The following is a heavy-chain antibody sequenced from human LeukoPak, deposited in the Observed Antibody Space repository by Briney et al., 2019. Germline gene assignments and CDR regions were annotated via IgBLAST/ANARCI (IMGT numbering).Heavy chain of an antibody. V-gene: IGHV3-21*01. J-gene: IGHJ6*02. CDR1: GFTLSNYW. D-gene: IGHD5-12*01. CDR2: ISSSSSYI. CDR3: ARDGDSGYDYHYYYGMDV. Sequence: GGSLRLSCAASGFTLSNYWMNWVRQAPVKGLEWVSSISSSSSYIYYADSVKGRFTISRDNAKNSLYLQMNSLRAEDTAVYYCARDGDSGYDYHYYYGMDVWGQGTTVTVSS.